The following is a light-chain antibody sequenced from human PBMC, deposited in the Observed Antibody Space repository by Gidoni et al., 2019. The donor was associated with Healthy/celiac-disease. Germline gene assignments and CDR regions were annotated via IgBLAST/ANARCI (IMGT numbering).Light chain of an antibody. CDR2: SNN. Sequence: QSVLTPPPSASGTPGPRVTIPCSGSSSNIGSNTVNWYQQLPGTAPKLLIYSNNQRPSGVPDRFSGSKSGTSASLAISGLQSEDEADYYCAAWDDSLNGVVFGGGTKLTVL. CDR1: SSNIGSNT. V-gene: IGLV1-44*01. CDR3: AAWDDSLNGVV. J-gene: IGLJ2*01.